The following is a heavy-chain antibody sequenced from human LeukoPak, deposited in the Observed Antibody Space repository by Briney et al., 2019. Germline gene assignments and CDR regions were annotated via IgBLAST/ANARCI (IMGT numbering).Heavy chain of an antibody. CDR1: GGSISSGDYY. Sequence: PSETLSLTCTVSGGSISSGDYYWSWIRQPPGKGLEWIGYIYYSGSTYYNPSLKSRVTISVDTSKNQFSLKLGSVTAADTAVYYCARAGGSYGSDDAFDIWGQGTMVTVSS. CDR2: IYYSGST. CDR3: ARAGGSYGSDDAFDI. D-gene: IGHD1-26*01. V-gene: IGHV4-30-4*08. J-gene: IGHJ3*02.